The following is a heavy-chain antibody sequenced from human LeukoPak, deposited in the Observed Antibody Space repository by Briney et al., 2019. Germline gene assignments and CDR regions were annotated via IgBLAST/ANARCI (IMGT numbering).Heavy chain of an antibody. V-gene: IGHV3-21*01. Sequence: PGGSLRLSCEASGFTFSSYSMNWVRQAPGKGLEWVSSISRSSSFIYYADSVKGRFTISRDNAKNSLYLQMNSLRAEDTAVYYCARALYDSSGYYSHFDYWGQGTLVTVSS. J-gene: IGHJ4*02. CDR3: ARALYDSSGYYSHFDY. CDR1: GFTFSSYS. CDR2: ISRSSSFI. D-gene: IGHD3-22*01.